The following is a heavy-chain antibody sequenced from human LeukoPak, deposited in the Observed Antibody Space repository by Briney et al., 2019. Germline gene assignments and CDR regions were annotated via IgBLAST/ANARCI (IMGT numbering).Heavy chain of an antibody. CDR3: VTYYFDSSGPKKNY. CDR2: INHSGST. CDR1: GGSFSGYY. D-gene: IGHD3-22*01. J-gene: IGHJ4*02. Sequence: SETLSLTCAVYGGSFSGYYWSWVRQPPGKGLEWIGEINHSGSTNYNPSLKSRVTISVDTSKKQFSLKLSSVTAADTAVYYCVTYYFDSSGPKKNYWGQGTLVTVSS. V-gene: IGHV4-34*01.